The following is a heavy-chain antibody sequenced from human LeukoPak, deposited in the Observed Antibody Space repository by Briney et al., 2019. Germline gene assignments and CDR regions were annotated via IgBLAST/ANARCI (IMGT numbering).Heavy chain of an antibody. D-gene: IGHD3-22*01. V-gene: IGHV3-33*01. J-gene: IGHJ3*02. CDR1: GFTFSSYG. Sequence: PGGSLRLSCAASGFTFSSYGMHWVRQAPGKGLEWVAVIWYDGSNKYYADSVKGRFTISRDNSKNTLYLQMNSLRAEDTAVYYCARDYYSYSRGSWAFDIWGQGTMVTVSS. CDR2: IWYDGSNK. CDR3: ARDYYSYSRGSWAFDI.